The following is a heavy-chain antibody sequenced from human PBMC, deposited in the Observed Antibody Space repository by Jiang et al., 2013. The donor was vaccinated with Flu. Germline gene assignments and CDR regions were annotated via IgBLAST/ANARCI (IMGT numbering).Heavy chain of an antibody. CDR3: ATANPRRRTYSSGWYYYYYGMDV. CDR2: FDPEDGET. Sequence: GAEVKKPEASVKVSCKVSGYTLTELSMHWVRQAPGKGLEWMGGFDPEDGETIYAQKFQGRVTMTEDTSTDTAYMELSSLRSEDTAVYYCATANPRRRTYSSGWYYYYYGMDVWGQGTTVTVSS. V-gene: IGHV1-24*01. J-gene: IGHJ6*02. CDR1: GYTLTELS. D-gene: IGHD6-19*01.